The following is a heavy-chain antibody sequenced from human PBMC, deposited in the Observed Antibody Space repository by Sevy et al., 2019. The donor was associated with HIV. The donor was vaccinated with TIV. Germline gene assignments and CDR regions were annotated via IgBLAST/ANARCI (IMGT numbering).Heavy chain of an antibody. D-gene: IGHD3-10*01. CDR2: VYSGGTT. Sequence: GGSLRLSCAASGFTVNSDYMSWVRQAPGKGLEWVSVVYSGGTTYYADSVKGRFTISRDNSKNILYLRMNSLRAEDTAVYYCARHISFGELGSWFDPWGQGTLVTVSS. CDR1: GFTVNSDY. CDR3: ARHISFGELGSWFDP. V-gene: IGHV3-53*01. J-gene: IGHJ5*02.